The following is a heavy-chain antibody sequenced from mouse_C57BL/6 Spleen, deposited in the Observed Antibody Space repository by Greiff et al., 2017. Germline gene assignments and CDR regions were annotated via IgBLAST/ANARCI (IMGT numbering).Heavy chain of an antibody. J-gene: IGHJ4*01. V-gene: IGHV1-81*01. Sequence: QVQLQQSGAELARPGASVKLSCKASGYTFTSYGISWVKQRTGQGLEWIGEIYPRSGNTYYNEKFKGKATLTADKSSSTAYMELRSLTSEDSAVYFCARDTYDGYYVDYAMDYWGQGTSVTVSS. CDR3: ARDTYDGYYVDYAMDY. CDR2: IYPRSGNT. D-gene: IGHD2-3*01. CDR1: GYTFTSYG.